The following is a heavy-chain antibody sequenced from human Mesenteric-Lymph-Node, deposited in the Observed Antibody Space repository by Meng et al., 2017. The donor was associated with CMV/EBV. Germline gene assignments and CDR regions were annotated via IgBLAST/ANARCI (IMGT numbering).Heavy chain of an antibody. D-gene: IGHD1-14*01. CDR1: GYTFSGHF. J-gene: IGHJ4*02. Sequence: SCKASGYTFSGHFMHWVRQVPGQGLEWMGRINPINAATNYAQNFQGRVTMTRDTSVSTVYMELSGLRSDDTAVYYCARVPDEEAHFDYWGQGTLVTVSS. CDR3: ARVPDEEAHFDY. CDR2: INPINAAT. V-gene: IGHV1-2*06.